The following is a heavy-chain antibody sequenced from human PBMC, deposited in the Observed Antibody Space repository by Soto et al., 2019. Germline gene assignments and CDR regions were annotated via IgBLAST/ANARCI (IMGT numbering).Heavy chain of an antibody. Sequence: QVQLVQSGAEVKKPGASVKVSCKASGYTFTSYYMHWVRQAPGQGLEWMGLINPSGGSTSYAQKFQGRVTMTRDTSTSTVYMELSSLRSEDTAVYYCARDSNYYDSSGYSFFDYWGQGTLVTVSS. CDR3: ARDSNYYDSSGYSFFDY. V-gene: IGHV1-46*01. J-gene: IGHJ4*02. D-gene: IGHD3-22*01. CDR2: INPSGGST. CDR1: GYTFTSYY.